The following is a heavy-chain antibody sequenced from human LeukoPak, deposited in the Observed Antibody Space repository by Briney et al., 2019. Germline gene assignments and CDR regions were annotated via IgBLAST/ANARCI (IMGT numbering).Heavy chain of an antibody. CDR3: ARGQRRGCTIN. Sequence: GASVKLSCKASGYTFTSYDINWVRQATGQGLEWMGWMKPNSGNTGYAQKFQGRVTMTRNTSISTAYLELSSLRSEDTAVHYCARGQRRGCTINWGQGTLVTVSS. CDR1: GYTFTSYD. J-gene: IGHJ4*02. V-gene: IGHV1-8*01. D-gene: IGHD5-24*01. CDR2: MKPNSGNT.